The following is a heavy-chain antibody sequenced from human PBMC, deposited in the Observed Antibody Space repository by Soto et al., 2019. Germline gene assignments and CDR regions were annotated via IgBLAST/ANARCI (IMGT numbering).Heavy chain of an antibody. J-gene: IGHJ4*02. Sequence: ASVKVSCKASGYTFTGYYMHWVRQAPGQGLEWMGWINPNSGGTNYAQKFQGRVTMTRDTSISTAYMELSRLRSDDTAVYCCARGGYYYDSSGYYHHFDYWGQGTLVTVSS. CDR2: INPNSGGT. CDR1: GYTFTGYY. D-gene: IGHD3-22*01. V-gene: IGHV1-2*02. CDR3: ARGGYYYDSSGYYHHFDY.